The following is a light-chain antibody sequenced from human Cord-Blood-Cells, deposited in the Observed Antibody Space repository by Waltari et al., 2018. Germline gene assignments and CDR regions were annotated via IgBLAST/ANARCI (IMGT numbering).Light chain of an antibody. CDR3: CSYAGSSTLV. J-gene: IGLJ3*02. Sequence: QSALTQPASASGSPGPSITLPCTGTSSDVGSYNLVSWYQQHPGKAPKRMIYEGSKRPSGVSNRFSGSKSGNTASLTISGLQAEDEADYYCCSYAGSSTLVFGGGTKLTVL. CDR1: SSDVGSYNL. CDR2: EGS. V-gene: IGLV2-23*01.